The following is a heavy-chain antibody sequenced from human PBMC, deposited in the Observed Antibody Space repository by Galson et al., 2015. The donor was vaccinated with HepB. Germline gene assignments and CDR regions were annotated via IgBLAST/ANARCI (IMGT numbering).Heavy chain of an antibody. Sequence: SLRLSCAASGFTFSSYSMNWVRQAPGKGLEWVSYISSSSSTIYYADSVKGRFTISRDNAKNSLYLQMNSLRDEDTAVYYCARDRGGYCSGGSCYSIGWFDPWGQGTLVTVSS. CDR1: GFTFSSYS. CDR2: ISSSSSTI. D-gene: IGHD2-15*01. J-gene: IGHJ5*02. CDR3: ARDRGGYCSGGSCYSIGWFDP. V-gene: IGHV3-48*02.